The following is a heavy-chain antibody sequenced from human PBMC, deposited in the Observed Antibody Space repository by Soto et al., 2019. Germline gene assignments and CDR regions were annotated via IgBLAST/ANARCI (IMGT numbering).Heavy chain of an antibody. CDR3: ARNGYCSGGSCTDNWFDP. Sequence: GASVKVSCKASGYTFTGYYMHWVRQAPGQGLEWMGWINPNSGGTNYAQKFQGWVTMTRDTSISTAYMELSRLRSDDTAVYYCARNGYCSGGSCTDNWFDPWGQGTLVTVSS. V-gene: IGHV1-2*04. D-gene: IGHD2-15*01. CDR2: INPNSGGT. J-gene: IGHJ5*02. CDR1: GYTFTGYY.